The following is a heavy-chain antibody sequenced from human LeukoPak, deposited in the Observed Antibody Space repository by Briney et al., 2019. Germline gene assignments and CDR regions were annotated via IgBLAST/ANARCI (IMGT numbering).Heavy chain of an antibody. CDR3: ARGGGLESGPDY. J-gene: IGHJ4*02. Sequence: SETLSLTCTVSGGSISSGDYYWSWIRQPPGKGLEWIGYIYYSGSTYYNPSLKSRVTISVDTSKNQFSLKLSSVTAADTAVYYCARGGGLESGPDYWGQGTLVTVS. CDR1: GGSISSGDYY. CDR2: IYYSGST. D-gene: IGHD2/OR15-2a*01. V-gene: IGHV4-30-4*01.